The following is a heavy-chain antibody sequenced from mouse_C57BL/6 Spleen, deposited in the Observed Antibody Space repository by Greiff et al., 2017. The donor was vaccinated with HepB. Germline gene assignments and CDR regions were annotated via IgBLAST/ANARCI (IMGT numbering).Heavy chain of an antibody. CDR1: GYTFTDYY. CDR3: ARNRKIYYDYDSGYFDY. V-gene: IGHV1-26*01. CDR2: INPNNGGT. D-gene: IGHD2-4*01. Sequence: VQLQQSGPELVKPGASVKISCKASGYTFTDYYMNWVKQSHGKSLEWIGDINPNNGGTSYNQKFKGKATLTVAKSSSTADMELRSLTSEDSAVYYCARNRKIYYDYDSGYFDYWGQGTTLTVSS. J-gene: IGHJ2*01.